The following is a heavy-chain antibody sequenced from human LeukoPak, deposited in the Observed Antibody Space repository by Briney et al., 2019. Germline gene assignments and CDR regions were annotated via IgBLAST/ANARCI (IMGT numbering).Heavy chain of an antibody. CDR2: ISSSSSYT. Sequence: GGSLRLSCAASGFTFSDYYMSWIRQAPGKGLEWVSYISSSSSYTNYADSVKGRFTISRDNSKNTLYLQMSSLRAEDTAVYYCVKDRVSISSSGYFDYWGQGTLVTVSS. J-gene: IGHJ4*02. CDR1: GFTFSDYY. CDR3: VKDRVSISSSGYFDY. V-gene: IGHV3-11*06. D-gene: IGHD6-13*01.